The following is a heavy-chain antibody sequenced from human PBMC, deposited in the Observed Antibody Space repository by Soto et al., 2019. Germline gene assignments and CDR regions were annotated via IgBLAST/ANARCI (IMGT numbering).Heavy chain of an antibody. Sequence: PGGSLRLSCAASGSSLSPYWMHWVRQVPGRGLEWVARLSSDGFGAAYADSVKGRFFISRDIARNTLSLQMNSLRADDTAVYYCARDLGGPDYWGRGTSVTVSS. CDR1: GSSLSPYW. CDR2: LSSDGFGA. V-gene: IGHV3-74*03. CDR3: ARDLGGPDY. J-gene: IGHJ4*02. D-gene: IGHD3-16*01.